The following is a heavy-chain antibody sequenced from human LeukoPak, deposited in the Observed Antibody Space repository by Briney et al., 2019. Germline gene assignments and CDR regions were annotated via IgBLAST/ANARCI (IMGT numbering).Heavy chain of an antibody. CDR3: AREHTAMVTYFDY. D-gene: IGHD5-18*01. CDR2: IYSGGST. Sequence: GGSLRLSCAASGFTFSSYWMSWVRQAPGKGLEWVSVIYSGGSTYYADSVKGRFTISRDNSKNTLYLQMNSLRAEDTAVYYCAREHTAMVTYFDYWGQGTLVTVSS. J-gene: IGHJ4*02. V-gene: IGHV3-53*01. CDR1: GFTFSSYW.